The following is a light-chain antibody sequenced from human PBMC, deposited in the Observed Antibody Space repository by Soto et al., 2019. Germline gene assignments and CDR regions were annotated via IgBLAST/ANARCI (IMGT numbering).Light chain of an antibody. CDR3: QQYASSPWT. V-gene: IGKV3-20*01. CDR2: GAS. Sequence: ESVLTQSPGTLSLSPGERATLSCRASQSVSSSYLAWYQQKTGQAPRLLIYGASSRATGIPDRFSGSGAGTDCTLTISRLEPEDFAVYYCQQYASSPWTFGQGSKVEIK. CDR1: QSVSSSY. J-gene: IGKJ1*01.